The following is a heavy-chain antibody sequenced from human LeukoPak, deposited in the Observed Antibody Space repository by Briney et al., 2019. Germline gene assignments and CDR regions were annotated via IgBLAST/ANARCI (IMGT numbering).Heavy chain of an antibody. Sequence: GGSLRLSCAASGVTFSTYAMHWVRQAPGKGLEYVSGISSNGGSTYYANSVKGRFTISRDNSKNTLYLQMGTLRAEDLAVYYCASSPPTGTTWYFDLWGRGTLVTVSS. CDR1: GVTFSTYA. D-gene: IGHD1-7*01. CDR2: ISSNGGST. J-gene: IGHJ2*01. V-gene: IGHV3-64*01. CDR3: ASSPPTGTTWYFDL.